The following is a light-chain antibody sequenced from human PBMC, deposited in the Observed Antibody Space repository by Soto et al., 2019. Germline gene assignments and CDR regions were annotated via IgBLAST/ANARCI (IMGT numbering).Light chain of an antibody. V-gene: IGKV1-5*03. CDR2: KTS. CDR3: QKYDAYPYT. J-gene: IGKJ2*01. CDR1: QNIDSW. Sequence: DIQMTQSPSTLSASVGDRVTITCRASQNIDSWLAWFHQRPGKAPKLLVYKTSTLQHGVPSRFSGSGSGTEFTLTISRLQPDDFAAYYYQKYDAYPYTFGQGNTLEI.